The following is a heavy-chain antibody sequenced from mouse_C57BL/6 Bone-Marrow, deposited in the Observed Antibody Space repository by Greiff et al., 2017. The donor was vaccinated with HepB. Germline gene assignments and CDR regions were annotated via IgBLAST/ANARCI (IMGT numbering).Heavy chain of an antibody. V-gene: IGHV3-6*01. D-gene: IGHD4-1*01. Sequence: EVQLVESGPGLVKPSQSLSLTCSVTGYSITSGYYWNWIRQFPGNKLEWMGYISYDGSNNYNPSLKNRISITRDTSKNQFFLKLNSVTTEDTATYYCASPNWPWFAYWGQGTLVTVSA. CDR3: ASPNWPWFAY. J-gene: IGHJ3*01. CDR1: GYSITSGYY. CDR2: ISYDGSN.